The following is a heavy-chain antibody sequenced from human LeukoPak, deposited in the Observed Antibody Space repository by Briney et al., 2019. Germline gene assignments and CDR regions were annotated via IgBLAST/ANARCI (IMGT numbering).Heavy chain of an antibody. V-gene: IGHV1-18*01. J-gene: IGHJ5*02. CDR1: GYTFTSYG. CDR2: ISAYNGNT. CDR3: AREVVPAAPFDP. Sequence: ASVTVSCTASGYTFTSYGISWVRQAPGQGLEWMGWISAYNGNTNYAQKLQGRVTMTTDTSTSTAYMELRSLRSDDTAVYYCAREVVPAAPFDPWGQGTLVTVSS. D-gene: IGHD2-2*01.